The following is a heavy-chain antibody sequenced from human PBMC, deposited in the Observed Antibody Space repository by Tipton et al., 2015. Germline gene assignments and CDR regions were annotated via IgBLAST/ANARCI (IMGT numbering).Heavy chain of an antibody. D-gene: IGHD3-10*02. CDR3: ARDYVYNWFDP. CDR1: GGPLRGYY. J-gene: IGHJ5*02. CDR2: IYHDGGT. V-gene: IGHV4-34*01. Sequence: TLSLTCAVYGGPLRGYYWSWIRQPPGKGLEWIGEIYHDGGTDCNPSLKSRVTISVDTSKNQFSLKLSSVTAADTAVYYCARDYVYNWFDPWGQGTLVTVSS.